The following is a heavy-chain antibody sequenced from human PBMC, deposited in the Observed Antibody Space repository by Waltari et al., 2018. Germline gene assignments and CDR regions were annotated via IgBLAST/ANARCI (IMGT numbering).Heavy chain of an antibody. D-gene: IGHD3-9*01. J-gene: IGHJ6*02. CDR2: ISGSGGST. V-gene: IGHV3-23*01. Sequence: VQLLESGGGLVQPGGSLRLSCAASAFTFISYAMSWVRQAPGTGLEWVSAISGSGGSTDNSKTGKSRFTISRDNSKNTLYLQMKSLRAEDTGVDYCAKAGYFDWLKAYYYGMDVWGQGTTVTVSS. CDR1: AFTFISYA. CDR3: AKAGYFDWLKAYYYGMDV.